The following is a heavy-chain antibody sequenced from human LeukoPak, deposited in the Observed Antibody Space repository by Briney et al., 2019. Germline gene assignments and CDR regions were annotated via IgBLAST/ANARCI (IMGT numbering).Heavy chain of an antibody. CDR3: AKGTVNIRPYLPFDY. D-gene: IGHD1-1*01. CDR2: ISGSGGST. CDR1: GFTFSSYA. Sequence: PGGSLRLSCAASGFTFSSYAMSWVRQAPGKGLEWVSTISGSGGSTYYADSVKGRFTISRDNSKNTLCLQMNSLRAEDTAIYYCAKGTVNIRPYLPFDYWGQGTLVTVSS. V-gene: IGHV3-23*01. J-gene: IGHJ4*02.